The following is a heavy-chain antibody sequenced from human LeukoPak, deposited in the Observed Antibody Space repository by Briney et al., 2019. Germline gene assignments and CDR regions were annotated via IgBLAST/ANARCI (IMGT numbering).Heavy chain of an antibody. Sequence: SETLSLTCTVSGGSISSYYWSWIRQPPGKGLEGIGDIYYSGTTNSNPSLKSRVTISVDTSKNQFSLKLSSVTAADTAVYYCARVGRYGYNLEYFDYWGQGTLVTVSS. D-gene: IGHD5-24*01. CDR2: IYYSGTT. V-gene: IGHV4-59*01. J-gene: IGHJ4*02. CDR3: ARVGRYGYNLEYFDY. CDR1: GGSISSYY.